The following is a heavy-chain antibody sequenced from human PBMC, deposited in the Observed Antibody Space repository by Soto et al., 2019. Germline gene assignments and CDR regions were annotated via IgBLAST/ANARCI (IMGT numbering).Heavy chain of an antibody. J-gene: IGHJ5*02. D-gene: IGHD3-16*02. V-gene: IGHV4-39*01. CDR2: IYYSGST. CDR3: ARHVIMITFGGVIATIGGFHWFDP. Sequence: PSETLSLTCTVSGGSISSSSYYWGWIRQPPGKGLEWIGSIYYSGSTYYNQSLKSRVTISVDTSKNQFYLKLSSVTAADTAVYYCARHVIMITFGGVIATIGGFHWFDPWGQGTLVTVSS. CDR1: GGSISSSSYY.